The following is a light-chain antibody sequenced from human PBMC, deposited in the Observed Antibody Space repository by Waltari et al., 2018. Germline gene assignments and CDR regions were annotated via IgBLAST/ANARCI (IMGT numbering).Light chain of an antibody. V-gene: IGLV2-8*01. CDR2: DVR. Sequence: WHQLHPGSATNLMIYDVRMRSSGLRDRFAGATSDNTASLIVSGLQAEDEADYYASSFAGNNDVVFGGGTQLTVL. J-gene: IGLJ2*01. CDR3: SSFAGNNDVV.